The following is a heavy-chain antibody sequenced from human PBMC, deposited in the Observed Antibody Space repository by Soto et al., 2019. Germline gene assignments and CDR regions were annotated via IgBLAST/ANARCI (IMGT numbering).Heavy chain of an antibody. CDR1: GFTLSAYA. CDR2: ISYDGRET. V-gene: IGHV3-30-3*01. J-gene: IGHJ4*02. Sequence: SLRLSCAASGFTLSAYAFHWVRKAPGKGLEWLSVISYDGRETHYADSVEGRFIISRDSSKKTAYLQMNSLRGDDTAVYFCATDPVAVTGSFIDSWGQGTLVTVSS. D-gene: IGHD2-21*02. CDR3: ATDPVAVTGSFIDS.